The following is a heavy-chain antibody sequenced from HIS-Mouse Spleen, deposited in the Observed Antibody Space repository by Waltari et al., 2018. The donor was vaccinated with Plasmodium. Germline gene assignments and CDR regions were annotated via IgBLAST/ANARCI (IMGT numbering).Heavy chain of an antibody. CDR2: IYYSGST. D-gene: IGHD3-10*01. CDR3: ARARITMVRGVHYYYYGMDV. J-gene: IGHJ6*02. Sequence: QVQLQESGPGLVKPSETLSLTCTVSGGSISSYYWSWIRQPPGKGLEWIGYIYYSGSTNYNPSPKSRVTISVDTSKNQFSLKLSSVTAADTAVYYCARARITMVRGVHYYYYGMDVWGQGTTVTVSS. CDR1: GGSISSYY. V-gene: IGHV4-59*01.